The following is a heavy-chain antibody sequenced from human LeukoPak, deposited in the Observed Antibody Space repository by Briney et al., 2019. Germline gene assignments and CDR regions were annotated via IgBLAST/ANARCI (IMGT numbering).Heavy chain of an antibody. CDR3: ATYRQVLLPFES. D-gene: IGHD2-8*02. J-gene: IGHJ4*02. CDR2: IFPSGGEI. Sequence: GSHTLVSSPGGFTFTTFPMISVRQPPDQAPLWVSSIFPSGGEIHYADSVRGRFTISRDNSKSTLSLQMNSLRAEDTAIYCCATYRQVLLPFESWGQGTLVTVSS. V-gene: IGHV3-23*01. CDR1: GFTFTTFP.